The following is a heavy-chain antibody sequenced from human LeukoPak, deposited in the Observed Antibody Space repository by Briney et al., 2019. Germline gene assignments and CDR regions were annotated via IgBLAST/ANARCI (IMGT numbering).Heavy chain of an antibody. V-gene: IGHV4-59*08. CDR1: GGSMSTYY. D-gene: IGHD1-26*01. CDR3: ARRLGRYHPQLDY. Sequence: KPSETLSLTCTVSGGSMSTYYWSWIRQPPGKGLEWIGDIYYTGNTNYNPSLRSRVTISVDTSNNQFPLKLNSVTAADTAVYYCARRLGRYHPQLDYWGQGTLVTVSS. J-gene: IGHJ4*02. CDR2: IYYTGNT.